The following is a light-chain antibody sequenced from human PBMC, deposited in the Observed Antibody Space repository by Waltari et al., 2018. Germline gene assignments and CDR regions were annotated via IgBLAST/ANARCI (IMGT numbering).Light chain of an antibody. CDR2: GAS. CDR1: QSVFNDY. J-gene: IGKJ2*01. Sequence: VLTQSPATLSLSPGEKATLSCWARQSVFNDYLAWYQQKSGQAPRLLIYGASTRATGIPDRFSGSGSGTDFTLTISGLEPEDSAVYYCQQYGSSVMYTFGQGTKLEIK. V-gene: IGKV3-20*01. CDR3: QQYGSSVMYT.